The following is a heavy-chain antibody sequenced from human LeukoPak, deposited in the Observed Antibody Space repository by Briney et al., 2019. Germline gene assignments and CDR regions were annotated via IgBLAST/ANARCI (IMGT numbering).Heavy chain of an antibody. V-gene: IGHV3-64*01. CDR1: GFTFSSYA. CDR3: ARGYFGY. J-gene: IGHJ4*02. Sequence: SGGPLRLSCAASGFTFSSYAMHWVRQAPGKGLEYVSAISSNGGSTYYANSVKGRFTISRDNSKNTLYLQMGSLRAEDMAVYYCARGYFGYWGQGTLVTVSS. CDR2: ISSNGGST. D-gene: IGHD2-15*01.